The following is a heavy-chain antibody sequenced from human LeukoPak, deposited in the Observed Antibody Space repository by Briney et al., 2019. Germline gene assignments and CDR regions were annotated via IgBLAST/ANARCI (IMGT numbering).Heavy chain of an antibody. J-gene: IGHJ4*02. CDR1: GGTFSSYA. V-gene: IGHV1-69*04. CDR2: IIPILGIA. CDR3: ARVSSGSYSS. Sequence: GASVKVSCKASGGTFSSYAISWVRQAPGRELEWMGRIIPILGIANYAQKFQGRVTITADKSTSTAYMELSSLRSEDTAVYYCARVSSGSYSSWGQGTLVTVSS. D-gene: IGHD1-26*01.